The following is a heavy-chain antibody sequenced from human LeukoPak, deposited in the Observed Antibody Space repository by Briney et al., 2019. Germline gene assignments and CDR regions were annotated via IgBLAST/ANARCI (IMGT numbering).Heavy chain of an antibody. CDR2: IYSGGST. V-gene: IGHV3-53*01. Sequence: GGSLRLSCAASGFTVSSNYMSWVRQAPGKGLEWVSVIYSGGSTYYADSVKGRFTISRDNSKNTLYLQTNSLRAEDTAVYYCASSAFSSSGWYGDYWGQGTLVTVSS. D-gene: IGHD6-19*01. CDR1: GFTVSSNY. CDR3: ASSAFSSSGWYGDY. J-gene: IGHJ4*02.